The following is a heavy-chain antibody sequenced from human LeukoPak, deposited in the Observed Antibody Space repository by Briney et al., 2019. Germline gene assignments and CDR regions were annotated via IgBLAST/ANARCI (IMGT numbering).Heavy chain of an antibody. J-gene: IGHJ4*02. Sequence: GGSLRLSGAASGFTVSSNYMNWVRQAPGKGLEWVSVIYSGGSTYYADSVKGRFTISRDNSKNTLYLQMNSLRAEDTAVYYCARDPRWELRGSFDYWGQGTLVTVSS. V-gene: IGHV3-66*01. CDR3: ARDPRWELRGSFDY. CDR1: GFTVSSNY. CDR2: IYSGGST. D-gene: IGHD1-26*01.